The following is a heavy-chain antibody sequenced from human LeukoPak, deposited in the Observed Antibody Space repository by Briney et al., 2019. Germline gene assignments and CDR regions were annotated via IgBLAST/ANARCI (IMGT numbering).Heavy chain of an antibody. Sequence: ASVKVSCKLSGYTFTDYYMHWGRQAPGHGLEWMGWINPNGGGTNYAQKFQGRVTSTRDTSFNTGYMELSRLRSDDTAVYYCARRYHYDTSAYYYGFNHWGQGTLVTVSS. J-gene: IGHJ4*02. CDR3: ARRYHYDTSAYYYGFNH. V-gene: IGHV1-2*01. CDR1: GYTFTDYY. CDR2: INPNGGGT. D-gene: IGHD3-22*01.